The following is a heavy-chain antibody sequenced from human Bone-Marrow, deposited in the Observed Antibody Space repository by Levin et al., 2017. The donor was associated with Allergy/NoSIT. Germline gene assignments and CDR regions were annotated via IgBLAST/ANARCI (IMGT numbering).Heavy chain of an antibody. Sequence: GESLKISCAASGFNFSDYYMSWHRQAPGKGLEWISYMSYSGITIYYADSVKGRFSISRDNAKNSLYLQMNNLRAEDTAVYYCARETRGLDVWGQGTTVVVSS. CDR2: MSYSGITI. CDR3: ARETRGLDV. CDR1: GFNFSDYY. V-gene: IGHV3-11*01. J-gene: IGHJ6*02.